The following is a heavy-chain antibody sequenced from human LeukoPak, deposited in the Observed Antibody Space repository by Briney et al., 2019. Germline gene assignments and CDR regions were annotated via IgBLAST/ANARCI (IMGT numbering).Heavy chain of an antibody. V-gene: IGHV1-69*04. D-gene: IGHD4-17*01. CDR1: GGTFSSYA. Sequence: SVRVSCKASGGTFSSYAISWVRQAPGQGLEWMGRIIPILGIANYAQKFQGRVTITADKSTSTAYMELSSLRSEDTAVYYCARGYGDYRKSSWFDPWGQGTLVTVSS. CDR3: ARGYGDYRKSSWFDP. J-gene: IGHJ5*02. CDR2: IIPILGIA.